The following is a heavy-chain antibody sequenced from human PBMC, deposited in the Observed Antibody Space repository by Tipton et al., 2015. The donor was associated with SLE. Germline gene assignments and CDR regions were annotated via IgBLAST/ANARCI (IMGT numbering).Heavy chain of an antibody. Sequence: TLSLTCAVSGYSISSGYYWSWIRQPPGKGLEWIGEINHSGSTNYNPSLKSRVTISVDTSKNQFSLKLSSVTAADTAVYYCASRGAAAAPGWYFDLWGRGTLVTVSS. J-gene: IGHJ2*01. V-gene: IGHV4-34*01. CDR1: GYSISSGYY. D-gene: IGHD6-13*01. CDR3: ASRGAAAAPGWYFDL. CDR2: INHSGST.